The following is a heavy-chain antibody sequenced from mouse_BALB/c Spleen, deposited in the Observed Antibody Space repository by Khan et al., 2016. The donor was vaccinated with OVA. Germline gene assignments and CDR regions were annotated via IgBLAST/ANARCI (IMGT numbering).Heavy chain of an antibody. Sequence: VQLQQSGAELVRPGASVKLSCKTSGYIFTNYWIHWVKQRSGQGLEWIARIYPGTDNSYYNENLKDRATLTADKSSSTVYMQLSSLKSEDSAGYYCAREEALYYFDYWGQGTTLTVSS. V-gene: IGHV1-76*01. J-gene: IGHJ2*01. D-gene: IGHD3-2*02. CDR3: AREEALYYFDY. CDR2: IYPGTDNS. CDR1: GYIFTNYW.